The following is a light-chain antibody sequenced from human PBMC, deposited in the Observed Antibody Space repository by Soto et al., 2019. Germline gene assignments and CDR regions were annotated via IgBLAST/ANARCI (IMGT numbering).Light chain of an antibody. J-gene: IGKJ1*01. CDR3: QQTYSLPKRT. CDR1: QSIGTF. V-gene: IGKV1-39*01. Sequence: DIQMTQSPSSLSVSVGDRVTITCRASQSIGTFLNWYQQKPGKAPKVLIYGATNLKSGVPSRFSGSGSGTDFTLTISSLQPEDFATYYCQQTYSLPKRTFGQGTKVEIK. CDR2: GAT.